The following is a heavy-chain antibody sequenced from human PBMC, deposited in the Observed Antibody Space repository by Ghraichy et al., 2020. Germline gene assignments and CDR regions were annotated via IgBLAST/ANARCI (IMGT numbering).Heavy chain of an antibody. V-gene: IGHV3-23*01. CDR1: GFTFSSYA. Sequence: GGSLRLSCAASGFTFSSYAMSWVRQAPGKGLEWVSAISGSGGSTYYADSVKGRFTISRDNSKNTLYLQMNSLRAEDTAVYYCANSPRGYCSSTSCARGAFDIWGQGTMVTVSS. CDR2: ISGSGGST. J-gene: IGHJ3*02. D-gene: IGHD2-2*01. CDR3: ANSPRGYCSSTSCARGAFDI.